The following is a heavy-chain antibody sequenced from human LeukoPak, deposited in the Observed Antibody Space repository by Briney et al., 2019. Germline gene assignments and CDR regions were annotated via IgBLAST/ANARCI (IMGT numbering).Heavy chain of an antibody. Sequence: SETLSLTCTVSGGSISSYYWSWIRQPPGKGLEWIGYVSDSGSSNYNPSLKSRVTISVDTSKNQFSLKLSSVTAADTAVYYCASSSSWYRYFDYWGQGTLVTVSS. CDR3: ASSSSWYRYFDY. J-gene: IGHJ4*02. V-gene: IGHV4-59*01. CDR1: GGSISSYY. D-gene: IGHD6-13*01. CDR2: VSDSGSS.